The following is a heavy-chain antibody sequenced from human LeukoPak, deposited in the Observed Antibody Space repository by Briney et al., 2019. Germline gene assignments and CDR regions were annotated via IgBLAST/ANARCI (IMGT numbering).Heavy chain of an antibody. V-gene: IGHV3-23*01. Sequence: SVKGRFTISRDNSKNMLYLQMNSLSAEDTAIYYCAKWGDYDVLTGYYDSDYWGQGTLVTVSS. D-gene: IGHD3-9*01. CDR3: AKWGDYDVLTGYYDSDY. J-gene: IGHJ4*02.